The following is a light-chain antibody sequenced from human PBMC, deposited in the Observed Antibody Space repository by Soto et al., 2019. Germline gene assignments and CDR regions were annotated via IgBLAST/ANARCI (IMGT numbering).Light chain of an antibody. J-gene: IGKJ4*01. CDR3: QQYYIYSFT. CDR1: QSVGRR. Sequence: DIQMTQSPSTLSAPVGDRVTITCRACQSVGRRLAWYQHKPGQAPKIVMYEASNLQTGVPSRFSGSGSGTEFTLTISSLQPDDLATYYCQQYYIYSFTFGGGTKVEIK. CDR2: EAS. V-gene: IGKV1-5*03.